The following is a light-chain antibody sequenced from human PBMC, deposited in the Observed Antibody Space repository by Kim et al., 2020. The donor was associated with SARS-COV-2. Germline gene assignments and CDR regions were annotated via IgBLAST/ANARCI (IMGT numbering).Light chain of an antibody. CDR2: DAS. J-gene: IGKJ1*01. CDR3: KQRSNWPPWT. Sequence: STGETATPSCRASQSVSSYLAWDQHKPVQAPRHLIYDASNRATGIPARFSGSGSGTDFTLTISSLEPEDFAVYYCKQRSNWPPWTFGQGTKVDIK. V-gene: IGKV3-11*01. CDR1: QSVSSY.